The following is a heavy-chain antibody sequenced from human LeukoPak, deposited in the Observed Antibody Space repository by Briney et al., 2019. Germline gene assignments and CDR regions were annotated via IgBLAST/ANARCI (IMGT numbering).Heavy chain of an antibody. J-gene: IGHJ6*04. CDR3: TREIAIPVQLERRSYYYYGMDV. CDR1: GFTFGDYA. D-gene: IGHD1-1*01. CDR2: IRSKAYGGTT. Sequence: GGSLRLSCTASGFTFGDYAMSWVRQAPGKGLEWVGFIRSKAYGGTTKYAASVKGRFTISRDDSKSIAYLQMNSLKTEDTAVYYCTREIAIPVQLERRSYYYYGMDVWGKGTTVTVSS. V-gene: IGHV3-49*04.